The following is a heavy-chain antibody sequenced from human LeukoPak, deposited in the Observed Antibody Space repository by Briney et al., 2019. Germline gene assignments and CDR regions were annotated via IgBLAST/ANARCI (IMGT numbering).Heavy chain of an antibody. CDR1: GGTFSSCA. J-gene: IGHJ4*02. Sequence: SVKVSCKASGGTFSSCAISWLRQAPGQGLEWMGGIIPIFGTANYAQKFQGRVTITTDESTITAYMELSSLRSEDTAVYYCAHNYGSGSYYTYYFDYWGQGTLVTVSS. CDR2: IIPIFGTA. CDR3: AHNYGSGSYYTYYFDY. V-gene: IGHV1-69*05. D-gene: IGHD3-10*01.